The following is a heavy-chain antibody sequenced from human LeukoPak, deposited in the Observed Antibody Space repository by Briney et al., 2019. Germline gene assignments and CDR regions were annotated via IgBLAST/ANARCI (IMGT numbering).Heavy chain of an antibody. CDR3: ATVDYGDSDY. CDR2: ISYDGSNK. CDR1: GFTFSSYA. J-gene: IGHJ4*02. Sequence: GGPLRLSCAASGFTFSSYAMHWVRQAPGKGLEWVAVISYDGSNKYYADSVKGRFTISRDNSKNTLYLQVNSLRAEDTAVYYCATVDYGDSDYWGQGTLVTVSS. D-gene: IGHD4-17*01. V-gene: IGHV3-30-3*01.